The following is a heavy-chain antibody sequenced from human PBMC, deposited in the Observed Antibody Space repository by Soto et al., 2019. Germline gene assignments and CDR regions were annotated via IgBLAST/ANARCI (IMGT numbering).Heavy chain of an antibody. D-gene: IGHD3-10*01. V-gene: IGHV3-23*01. CDR2: ISGSGGST. J-gene: IGHJ6*03. CDR1: GFTFSSYA. Sequence: GGPLRLSCAASGFTFSSYAMSWVRQAPGKGLEWVSAISGSGGSTYYADSVKGRFTISRDNSKNTLYLQMNSLRAEDTAVYYCAKGSKGIGYYYYYYMDVWGKGTTVTVSS. CDR3: AKGSKGIGYYYYYYMDV.